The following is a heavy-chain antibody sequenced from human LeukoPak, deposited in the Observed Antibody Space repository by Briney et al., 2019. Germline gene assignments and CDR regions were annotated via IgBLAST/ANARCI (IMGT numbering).Heavy chain of an antibody. V-gene: IGHV3-66*01. CDR3: ARREYSSSWYYFDY. CDR1: GFTVSSNY. D-gene: IGHD6-13*01. CDR2: IYSGGST. Sequence: PGGSLRLSCAASGFTVSSNYMSWVRQAPGKGLEWVSVIYSGGSTYYADSVKGRFTISRDNAKNSLYLQMNSLRAEDTAVYYCARREYSSSWYYFDYWGQGTLVTVSS. J-gene: IGHJ4*02.